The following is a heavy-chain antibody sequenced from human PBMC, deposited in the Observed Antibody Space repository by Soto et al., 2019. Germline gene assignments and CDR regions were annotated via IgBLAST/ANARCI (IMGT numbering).Heavy chain of an antibody. D-gene: IGHD3-22*01. CDR1: GYTFTSYD. CDR2: MNPNSGNT. Sequence: QVQLVQSGAEVKKPGASVKVSCKASGYTFTSYDINWVRQATGQGLEWMGWMNPNSGNTGYAQKFQGRVTMTRNTSLSTAYMELSSLRSEDMAVYYCARADYYDRSGYLLPCGYWGQGTLVTVSS. V-gene: IGHV1-8*01. J-gene: IGHJ4*02. CDR3: ARADYYDRSGYLLPCGY.